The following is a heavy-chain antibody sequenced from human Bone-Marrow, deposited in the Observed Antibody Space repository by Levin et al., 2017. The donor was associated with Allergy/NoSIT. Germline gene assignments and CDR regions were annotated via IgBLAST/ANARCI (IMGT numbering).Heavy chain of an antibody. Sequence: AGGSLRLSCAASGFTFSSYEMNWVRQAPGKGLEWISYISSSGSTKYYADSVKGRFTIPSKNSLDLQMNSLRAEDTAIYYCARDKSSDGVTPDWYFDLWGRGTLVTVSS. V-gene: IGHV3-48*03. CDR3: ARDKSSDGVTPDWYFDL. J-gene: IGHJ2*01. CDR2: ISSSGSTK. CDR1: GFTFSSYE. D-gene: IGHD2-21*02.